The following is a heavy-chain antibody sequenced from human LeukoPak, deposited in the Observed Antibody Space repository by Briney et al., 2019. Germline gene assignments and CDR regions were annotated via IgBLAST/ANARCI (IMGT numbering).Heavy chain of an antibody. D-gene: IGHD1-1*01. CDR2: ISGSGGST. J-gene: IGHJ4*02. V-gene: IGHV3-23*01. CDR1: GFTFSSYA. CDR3: AKEATDSATIDY. Sequence: GGSLRLACAASGFTFSSYAMSWVRQAPGKGLEWVSAISGSGGSTYYADSVKGRFTISRDNSRNSLYLQMNSLRAEDTALYYCAKEATDSATIDYWGQGTLVTVSS.